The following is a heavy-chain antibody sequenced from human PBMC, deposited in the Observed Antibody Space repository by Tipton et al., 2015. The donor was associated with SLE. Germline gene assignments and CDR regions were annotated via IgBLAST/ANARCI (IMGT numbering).Heavy chain of an antibody. J-gene: IGHJ6*02. CDR3: ASELLPIYGMDV. CDR2: IYSGGSTT. D-gene: IGHD2-15*01. Sequence: SLRLSCAASGFTFTNYAMNWVRQAPGKGLEWVSVIYSGGSTTYADSVRGRFDISRDKSKNTLYLQMNSLRAEDTAVYYCASELLPIYGMDVWGQGTTVTVSS. V-gene: IGHV3-23*03. CDR1: GFTFTNYA.